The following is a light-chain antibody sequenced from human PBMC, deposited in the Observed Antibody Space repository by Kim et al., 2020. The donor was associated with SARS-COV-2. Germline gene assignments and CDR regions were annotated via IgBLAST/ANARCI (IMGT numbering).Light chain of an antibody. V-gene: IGKV3-20*01. CDR2: GAS. CDR3: QQYGDLPLT. J-gene: IGKJ4*01. Sequence: SPAQTTALPSRANQNVTSSFLAWYQQKPGQAPRLLIYGASSRATGIADRFSGRGSGTDFTLTISRLQPEDFAVYYCQQYGDLPLTFGGGTKVDIK. CDR1: QNVTSSF.